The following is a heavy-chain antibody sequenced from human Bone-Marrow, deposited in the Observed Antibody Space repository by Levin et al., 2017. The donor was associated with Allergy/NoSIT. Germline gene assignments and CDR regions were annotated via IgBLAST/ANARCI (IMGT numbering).Heavy chain of an antibody. CDR1: SNSVTRDSW. D-gene: IGHD3/OR15-3a*01. J-gene: IGHJ4*02. V-gene: IGHV4/OR15-8*03. CDR3: ARNVIDGTYFGQEY. CDR2: ISGGGPV. Sequence: PSETLSLTCDVSSNSVTRDSWWSWVRQPPGKGLEWIGEISGGGPVYYNPSLESRVTISVDKSKNQFSLKLNSVTAADTAMYYCARNVIDGTYFGQEYWGQGTLLTVSS.